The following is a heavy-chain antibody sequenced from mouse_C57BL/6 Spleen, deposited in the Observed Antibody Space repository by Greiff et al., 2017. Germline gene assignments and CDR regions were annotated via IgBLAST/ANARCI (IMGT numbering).Heavy chain of an antibody. CDR2: IDPANGNT. CDR3: SRSLESSGLDCFAMGY. Sequence: EVQLQESVAELVRPGASVKLSCTASGFNIKNTYMHWVKQRPEQGLEWIGRIDPANGNTKYTPKFQGKATITADTSSNTAYLQLSSLTSEDTDIYYYSRSLESSGLDCFAMGYWGQGTSVTAST. V-gene: IGHV14-3*01. D-gene: IGHD3-2*02. CDR1: GFNIKNTY. J-gene: IGHJ4*01.